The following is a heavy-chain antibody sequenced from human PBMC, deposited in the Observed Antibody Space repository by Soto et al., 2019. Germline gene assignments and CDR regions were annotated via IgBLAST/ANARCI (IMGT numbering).Heavy chain of an antibody. J-gene: IGHJ6*02. V-gene: IGHV1-24*01. CDR3: SRGGKYCTNGVCSFYGMDV. CDR2: FDPEDGET. CDR1: GDTLSELS. D-gene: IGHD2-8*01. Sequence: ASVKVSCKVSGDTLSELSMYWVRQAPGKGLEWMGGFDPEDGETVYAKKFQGRVSMTDDTSTDTDYMEQRSLRSDDTAVYYCSRGGKYCTNGVCSFYGMDVWGQGTTVTVSS.